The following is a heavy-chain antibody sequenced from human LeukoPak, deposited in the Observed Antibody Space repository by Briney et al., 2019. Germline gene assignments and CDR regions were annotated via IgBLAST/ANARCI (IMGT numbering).Heavy chain of an antibody. CDR3: ARDNVLLWFGELSPFVSFDY. CDR1: GYTFTSYG. CDR2: ISAYNGNT. D-gene: IGHD3-10*01. V-gene: IGHV1-18*01. J-gene: IGHJ4*02. Sequence: ASVKVSCTASGYTFTSYGISWVRQAPGQGLEWMAWISAYNGNTNYAQKLQGRVTMTTDTSTSTVYMQLRSLRSDDTAVYYCARDNVLLWFGELSPFVSFDYWGQGTLVTVSS.